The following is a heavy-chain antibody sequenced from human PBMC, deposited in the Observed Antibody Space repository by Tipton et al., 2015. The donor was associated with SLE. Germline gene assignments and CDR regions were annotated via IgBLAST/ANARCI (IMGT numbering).Heavy chain of an antibody. V-gene: IGHV4-39*07. CDR3: ASDGDDSSGAFDI. D-gene: IGHD3-22*01. Sequence: TLSLTCTVSGGSISSSSYYWGWIRQPPGKGLEWIGSIYYSGSTYYNPSLKSRVTISVDTSKNQFSLKLGSVTAADTAVYYCASDGDDSSGAFDIWGQGTMVTVSS. CDR2: IYYSGST. J-gene: IGHJ3*02. CDR1: GGSISSSSYY.